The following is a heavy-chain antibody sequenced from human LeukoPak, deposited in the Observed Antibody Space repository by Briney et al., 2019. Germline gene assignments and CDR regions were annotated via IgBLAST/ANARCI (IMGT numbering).Heavy chain of an antibody. CDR1: GDSFSGYY. CDR3: TRRRSALVGGSKFDY. CDR2: INHSGST. J-gene: IGHJ4*02. D-gene: IGHD4-11*01. V-gene: IGHV4-34*01. Sequence: SETLSLTCAVFGDSFSGYYWSWFRQPPGKGLEWIAEINHSGSTNYNPSLKSRVTMSVDTSKNQFSLKLNSVTVAETAVYYCTRRRSALVGGSKFDYWGQGALVTVS.